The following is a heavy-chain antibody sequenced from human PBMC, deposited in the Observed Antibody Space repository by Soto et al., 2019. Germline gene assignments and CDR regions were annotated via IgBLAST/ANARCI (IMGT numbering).Heavy chain of an antibody. Sequence: VQLVESGGGLVQPGGSLRLSCAASGFTFSGYWMHWVRQVPGKGLVWVSRINSDGSSTSYADSVKGRFTISRDNAKNTLYLQMNSLRAEDTAVYYCARGGYSNYDLDYWGQGTLVTVSS. D-gene: IGHD4-4*01. V-gene: IGHV3-74*01. CDR2: INSDGSST. CDR1: GFTFSGYW. J-gene: IGHJ4*02. CDR3: ARGGYSNYDLDY.